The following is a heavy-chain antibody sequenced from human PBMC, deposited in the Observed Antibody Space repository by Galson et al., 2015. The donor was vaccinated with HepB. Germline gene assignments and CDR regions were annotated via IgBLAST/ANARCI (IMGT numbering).Heavy chain of an antibody. D-gene: IGHD2-15*01. CDR3: ARVGGCSGGSCPDWYFDL. Sequence: SVKVSCKASGGTFSSYAISWVRQAPGQGLEWMGGIIPIFGTANYAQKFQGRVTITADESTSTAYMELSSLRSEDTAVYYCARVGGCSGGSCPDWYFDLWGRGTLVTVSS. J-gene: IGHJ2*01. V-gene: IGHV1-69*13. CDR2: IIPIFGTA. CDR1: GGTFSSYA.